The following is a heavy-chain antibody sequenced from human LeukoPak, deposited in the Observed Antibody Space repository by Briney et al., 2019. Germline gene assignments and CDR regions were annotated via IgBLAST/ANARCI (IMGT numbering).Heavy chain of an antibody. CDR3: ARLRWQLVGPYFDY. J-gene: IGHJ4*02. D-gene: IGHD1-26*01. V-gene: IGHV4-59*07. CDR1: GHSISTYY. CDR2: IYSSGNT. Sequence: KPSDTLSLTRSFSGHSISTYYWRWLRQSPGRGRGWLGYIYSSGNTDYNSSLKSRVTISVATPKSQFSLRLSSVTATDTAVYYFARLRWQLVGPYFDYWGEGILVTVSS.